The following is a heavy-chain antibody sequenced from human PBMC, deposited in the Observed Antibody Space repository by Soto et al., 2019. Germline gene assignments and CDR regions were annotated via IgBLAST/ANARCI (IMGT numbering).Heavy chain of an antibody. CDR1: GFTFSTYA. Sequence: EVQLLESGGGLVQPGGSLRLSCTASGFTFSTYAMSWVRQAPGKGLEWVSTISDSGSTYYADSVKGRFTISRDNSNNTLYLEMHSLRAEDTAVYYCAKDKGGRYCSRTSCLYSFDYWGQGTLVTVSS. J-gene: IGHJ4*02. CDR2: ISDSGST. V-gene: IGHV3-23*01. D-gene: IGHD2-2*01. CDR3: AKDKGGRYCSRTSCLYSFDY.